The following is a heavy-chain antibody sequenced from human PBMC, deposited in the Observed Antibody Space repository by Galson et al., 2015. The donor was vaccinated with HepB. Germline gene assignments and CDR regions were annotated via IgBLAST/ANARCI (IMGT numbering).Heavy chain of an antibody. CDR2: ISSSSSYI. V-gene: IGHV3-21*04. CDR1: GFTFSSYA. CDR3: ARDGPLNWFDP. Sequence: SLRLSCAASGFTFSSYAMNWVRQAPGRGLQWVSSISSSSSYIYYADSVKGRFTISRDNAKNSLYLQMNSLRAEDTAVYYCARDGPLNWFDPWGQGTRVTVSS. D-gene: IGHD3-16*02. J-gene: IGHJ5*02.